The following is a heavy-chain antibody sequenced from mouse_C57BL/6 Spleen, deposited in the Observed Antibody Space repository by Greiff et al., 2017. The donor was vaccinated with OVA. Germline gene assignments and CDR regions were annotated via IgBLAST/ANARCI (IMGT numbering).Heavy chain of an antibody. D-gene: IGHD2-5*01. J-gene: IGHJ4*01. CDR3: ARVHYSNFYAMDY. CDR1: GYTFTDYN. CDR2: INPNNGGT. Sequence: EVQLQQSGPELVKPGASVKMSCKASGYTFTDYNMHWVKQSHGKSLEWIGYINPNNGGTSYNQKFKGKATLTVNKSSSTAYMELRSLTSEDSAVYYCARVHYSNFYAMDYWGQGTSVTVSS. V-gene: IGHV1-22*01.